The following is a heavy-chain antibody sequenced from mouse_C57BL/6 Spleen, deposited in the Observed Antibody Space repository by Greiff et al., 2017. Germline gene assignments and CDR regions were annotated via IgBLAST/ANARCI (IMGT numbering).Heavy chain of an antibody. CDR2: ISYDGSN. Sequence: EVKLQESGPGLVKPSQSLSLTCSVTGYSITSGYYWNWIRQFPGNNLEWMGYISYDGSNNYNPSLKNRISFTPDTSKNQFFLKLNSVTTEDTATYYCSRRWGIYYGNYDLYFYVWGTAPTVPVSS. V-gene: IGHV3-6*01. D-gene: IGHD2-1*01. CDR1: GYSITSGYY. J-gene: IGHJ1*03. CDR3: SRRWGIYYGNYDLYFYV.